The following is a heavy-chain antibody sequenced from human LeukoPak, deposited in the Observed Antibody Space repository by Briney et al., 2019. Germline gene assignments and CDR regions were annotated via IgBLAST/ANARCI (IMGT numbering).Heavy chain of an antibody. CDR3: ARELRASQSHYYDILTGPRHDAFDI. V-gene: IGHV1-69*05. CDR1: GGTFSSYA. CDR2: IIPIFGTA. Sequence: SVKVSCKASGGTFSSYAISWVRQAPGQGLEWMGRIIPIFGTANYAQKFQGRVTITTDESTSTAYMELSSLRSEDTAVYYCARELRASQSHYYDILTGPRHDAFDIWGQGTMVTVSS. D-gene: IGHD3-9*01. J-gene: IGHJ3*02.